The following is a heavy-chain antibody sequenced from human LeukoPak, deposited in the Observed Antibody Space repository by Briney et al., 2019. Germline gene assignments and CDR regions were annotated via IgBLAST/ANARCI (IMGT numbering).Heavy chain of an antibody. Sequence: SETLSLTCTVSGGSISSSSYYWGWIRQPPGKGLEWIGSIYYSGSTYYNPSLKSRVTISVDTSKNQFSLKLSSVTAADTAVYYCARPAYSGSYPFVYWGQGTLVTVSS. CDR2: IYYSGST. CDR3: ARPAYSGSYPFVY. CDR1: GGSISSSSYY. D-gene: IGHD1-26*01. V-gene: IGHV4-39*01. J-gene: IGHJ4*02.